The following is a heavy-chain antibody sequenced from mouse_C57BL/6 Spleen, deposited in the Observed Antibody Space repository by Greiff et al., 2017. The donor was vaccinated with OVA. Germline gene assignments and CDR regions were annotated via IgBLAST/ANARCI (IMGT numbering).Heavy chain of an antibody. CDR1: GYAFTNYL. Sequence: QVQLQQSGAELVRPGTSVKVSCKASGYAFTNYLIEWVKQRPGQGLEWIGVINPGSGGTNYNEKFKGKATLTADKSSSTAYMQLSSLTSEDSAVYFCARGVGYYGYFDYWGQGTTLTVSS. J-gene: IGHJ2*01. V-gene: IGHV1-54*01. CDR3: ARGVGYYGYFDY. D-gene: IGHD2-1*01. CDR2: INPGSGGT.